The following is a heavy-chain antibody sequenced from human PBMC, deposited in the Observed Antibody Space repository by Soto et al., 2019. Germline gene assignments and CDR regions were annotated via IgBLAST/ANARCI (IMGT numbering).Heavy chain of an antibody. CDR3: ARAPRGYSYGTYFDY. V-gene: IGHV3-53*01. J-gene: IGHJ4*02. Sequence: GGSLRLSCAASGFTVSSNYMSWVRQAPGKGLEWVSVIYSGGSTYYADSVKGRFTISRDNSKNTLYLQMNSLRAEDTAVYYCARAPRGYSYGTYFDYWGQGTLVTVSS. D-gene: IGHD5-18*01. CDR1: GFTVSSNY. CDR2: IYSGGST.